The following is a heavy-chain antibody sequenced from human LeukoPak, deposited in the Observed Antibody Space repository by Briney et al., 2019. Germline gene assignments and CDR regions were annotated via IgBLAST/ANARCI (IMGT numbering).Heavy chain of an antibody. D-gene: IGHD2-2*01. V-gene: IGHV3-48*04. Sequence: PGGSLRLSCAASGFTFSSYSMNWVRQAPGKGLEWVSYISSSSSTIYYADSVKGRFTISRDNAKNSLYLQMNSLRAEDTAVYYCARGRGYCSSTSCYSSSWFDPWGQGTLVTVSS. J-gene: IGHJ5*02. CDR1: GFTFSSYS. CDR2: ISSSSSTI. CDR3: ARGRGYCSSTSCYSSSWFDP.